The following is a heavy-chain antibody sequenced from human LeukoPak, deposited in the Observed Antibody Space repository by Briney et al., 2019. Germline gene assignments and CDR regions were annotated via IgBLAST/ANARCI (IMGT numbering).Heavy chain of an antibody. J-gene: IGHJ4*02. CDR3: ARDGANYDFWSGSKRGADY. D-gene: IGHD3-3*01. V-gene: IGHV1-46*01. Sequence: ASVKVSCKASGYTFTSYYMHWVRQAPGQGLEWMGIINPSGGSTSYAQKFQGRVTMTRDTSTSTVYMELRSLRSDDTAVYYCARDGANYDFWSGSKRGADYWGQGTLVTVSS. CDR2: INPSGGST. CDR1: GYTFTSYY.